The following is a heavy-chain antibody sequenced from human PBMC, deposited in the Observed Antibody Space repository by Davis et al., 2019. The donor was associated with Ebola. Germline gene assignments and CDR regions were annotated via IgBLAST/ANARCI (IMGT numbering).Heavy chain of an antibody. D-gene: IGHD6-13*01. Sequence: GGSLRLSCAASGFTFSSYSMNWVRQAPGKGLEWASSISSSSSYIYYADSVKGRFTISRDNAKNSLYLQMNSLRAEDTAVYYCARWAAAAVNYFDYWGQGTLVTVSS. J-gene: IGHJ4*02. CDR3: ARWAAAAVNYFDY. CDR1: GFTFSSYS. CDR2: ISSSSSYI. V-gene: IGHV3-21*01.